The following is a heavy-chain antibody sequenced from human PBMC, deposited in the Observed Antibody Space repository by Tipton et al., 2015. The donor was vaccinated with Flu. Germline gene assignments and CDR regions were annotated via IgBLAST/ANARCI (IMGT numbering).Heavy chain of an antibody. CDR3: VRRGRGWAPVGYFDL. J-gene: IGHJ2*01. Sequence: QLVQSGAEVKKPGESLKISCKGSGYSFTSYWIGWVRQMPGKGLEWMGIIYPGDSDTRYSPSFHGKVTISADNSISTAYLQWSSLKASDTAMYYCVRRGRGWAPVGYFDLLGRGTLATVSS. V-gene: IGHV5-51*03. CDR1: GYSFTSYW. CDR2: IYPGDSDT. D-gene: IGHD6-19*01.